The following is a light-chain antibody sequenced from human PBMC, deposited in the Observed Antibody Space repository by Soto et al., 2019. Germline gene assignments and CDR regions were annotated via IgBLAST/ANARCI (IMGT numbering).Light chain of an antibody. V-gene: IGKV3-15*01. J-gene: IGKJ5*01. CDR1: QSVNSK. CDR2: GAS. CDR3: QQRSNWPIT. Sequence: EIVLTQSPATLSVSPWERATLSCGASQSVNSKLAWFQQKPGRAPRLLIYGASTRATGIPARFSGSGSGTEFTLTISSLEPEDFALYYCQQRSNWPITFGQGTRLEIK.